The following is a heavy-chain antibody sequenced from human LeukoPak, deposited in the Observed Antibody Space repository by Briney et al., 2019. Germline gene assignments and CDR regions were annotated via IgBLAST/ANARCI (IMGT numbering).Heavy chain of an antibody. CDR3: ARDEIIMPHRKDY. Sequence: GGSLRLSCAASGFTFSSYWMSWVRQAPGKGLEWLTNIKKDGSEKYYVDSVEGRFTVSRDNAKNSLYLQMNNLRAEDTAVYYCARDEIIMPHRKDYWGQGTLVTVSS. V-gene: IGHV3-7*04. J-gene: IGHJ4*02. CDR1: GFTFSSYW. CDR2: IKKDGSEK. D-gene: IGHD3-10*01.